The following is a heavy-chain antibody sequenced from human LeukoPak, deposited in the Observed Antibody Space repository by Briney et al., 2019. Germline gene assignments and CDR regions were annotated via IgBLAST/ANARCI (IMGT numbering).Heavy chain of an antibody. V-gene: IGHV3-13*01. CDR1: GFTFSSYD. Sequence: TGGSLRLSCAASGFTFSSYDMHWVRQATGKGLEWVSAIGTAGDTYYPGSVKGRFTISRENAKNSLYPQMNSLRAGDTAVYHCARGRHAFDIWGQGTMVTVSS. CDR3: ARGRHAFDI. J-gene: IGHJ3*02. CDR2: IGTAGDT.